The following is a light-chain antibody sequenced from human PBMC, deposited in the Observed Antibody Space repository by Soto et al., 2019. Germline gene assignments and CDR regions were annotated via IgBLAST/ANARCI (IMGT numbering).Light chain of an antibody. V-gene: IGKV3-15*01. CDR3: QQYNNWPPWT. J-gene: IGKJ1*01. CDR1: QIVSSN. Sequence: EIVMTQSPTTLSVSPGERATLSCRASQIVSSNLAWYQQKPGQAPRLLIYGASTRATGIPARFSGSGCGTEFTRTISSLQSEDFAVYYCQQYNNWPPWTFGQGTKVEIK. CDR2: GAS.